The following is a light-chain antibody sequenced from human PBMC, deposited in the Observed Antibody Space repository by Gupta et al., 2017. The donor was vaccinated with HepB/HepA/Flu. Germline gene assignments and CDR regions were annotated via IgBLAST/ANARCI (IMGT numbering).Light chain of an antibody. Sequence: QSVLTQPPSASGTPGQRVTISRSGSNSHDGRHAVHWYQRGPATSPKLLMYNNNGRPAGVPDRFSDSKSGTSASLAIPSLRAEDEADYYCATGDYSGNGRVFGGGTKLTVL. V-gene: IGLV1-44*01. CDR3: ATGDYSGNGRV. CDR1: NSHDGRHA. J-gene: IGLJ3*02. CDR2: NNN.